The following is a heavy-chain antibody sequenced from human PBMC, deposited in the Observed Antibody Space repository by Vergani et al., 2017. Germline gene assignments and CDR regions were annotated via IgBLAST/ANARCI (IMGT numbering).Heavy chain of an antibody. CDR2: IYYSGST. V-gene: IGHV4-34*01. CDR3: ARFSIFRVMDV. J-gene: IGHJ6*02. D-gene: IGHD2-21*01. CDR1: GGSFSGYY. Sequence: QVQLQQWGAGLLKPSETLSLTCAVYGGSFSGYYWSWIRQPPGKGLEWIGYIYYSGSTYYNPSLKSRVTISVDTSKNQFSLKLSSVTAADTAVYYCARFSIFRVMDVWGQGTTVTVSS.